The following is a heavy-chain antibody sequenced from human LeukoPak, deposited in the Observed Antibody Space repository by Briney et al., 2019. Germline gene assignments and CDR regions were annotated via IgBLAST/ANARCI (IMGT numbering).Heavy chain of an antibody. CDR1: GFTFIIAC. Sequence: GGSLRLSCAASGFTFIIACMTWVRQAPGKGMEWVGHIKRKNDGSTTDFATHVKGRCTISIDDSKNTRFLQMDSLKTDDTAVYYCTSGTWIQLEVPDYWGEGTLVGVCS. V-gene: IGHV3-15*01. CDR3: TSGTWIQLEVPDY. CDR2: IKRKNDGSTT. D-gene: IGHD5-18*01. J-gene: IGHJ4*02.